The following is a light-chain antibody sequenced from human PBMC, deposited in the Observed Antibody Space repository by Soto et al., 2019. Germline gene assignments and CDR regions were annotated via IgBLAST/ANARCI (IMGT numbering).Light chain of an antibody. Sequence: QAVVTQPPSVSGAPGQRVIISCTGTSSNIGANYDVHWYRQLPGTAPKLLIYGNSNRPSGVPDRFSGSKSGTSASLAIIGLQAEDEADYYCQSYDTSLSGVVFGGGTKLTVL. V-gene: IGLV1-40*01. CDR1: SSNIGANYD. CDR2: GNS. J-gene: IGLJ3*02. CDR3: QSYDTSLSGVV.